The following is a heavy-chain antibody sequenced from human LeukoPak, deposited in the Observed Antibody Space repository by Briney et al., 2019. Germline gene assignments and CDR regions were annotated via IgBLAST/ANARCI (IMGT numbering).Heavy chain of an antibody. D-gene: IGHD3-9*01. CDR1: GYSFTSYW. CDR2: IYPGDSDT. J-gene: IGHJ3*02. CDR3: ARRDYDILTGADAFDI. Sequence: GESLKISCKGSGYSFTSYWIGWVRQMPGKGLEWMGIIYPGDSDTRYSPSFQGQVTISADKSISTAYLQWSSLKASDTAMYYCARRDYDILTGADAFDIWXXXTXVTVSS. V-gene: IGHV5-51*01.